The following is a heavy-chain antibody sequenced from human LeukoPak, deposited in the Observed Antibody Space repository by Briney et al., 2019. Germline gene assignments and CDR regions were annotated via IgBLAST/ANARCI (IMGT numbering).Heavy chain of an antibody. Sequence: PGGSLRLSCAASGFTFSDYVMSWVRQAPGKGLEWVSVIYSGGSTYYADSVKGRFTISRDNSKNTLYLQMNSLRAEDTAVYYCARGRNPRYSSGWVYYFDYWGQGTLVTVSS. CDR2: IYSGGST. D-gene: IGHD6-19*01. CDR3: ARGRNPRYSSGWVYYFDY. V-gene: IGHV3-53*01. J-gene: IGHJ4*02. CDR1: GFTFSDYV.